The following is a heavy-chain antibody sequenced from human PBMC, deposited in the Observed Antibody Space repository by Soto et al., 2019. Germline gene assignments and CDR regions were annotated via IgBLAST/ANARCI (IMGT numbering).Heavy chain of an antibody. D-gene: IGHD2-15*01. CDR1: GFNFSTFG. CDR3: PPPLLRSVHDVEK. Sequence: VQLLESGGGLVQPGGSLKPSWSTPGFNFSTFGLGLGPQAPGKGLEWVFAIGARGNTYYADSVKGRFTVSRDNSKRMLYLQMSSLRVEDTATYYCPPPLLRSVHDVEKWGQGTLVIVSS. J-gene: IGHJ4*02. CDR2: IGARGNT. V-gene: IGHV3-23*01.